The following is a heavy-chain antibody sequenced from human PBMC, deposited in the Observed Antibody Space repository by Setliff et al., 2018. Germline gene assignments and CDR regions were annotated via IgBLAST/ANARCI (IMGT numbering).Heavy chain of an antibody. J-gene: IGHJ6*02. Sequence: GGSLRLSCTASGFTFSDYAMSWVRQAPGKGLEWVGFIRSKAYGGTTEYAASVKGRFTISRDDSKSIAYLQMNSLKTEDTAVYYCTRVGRQLVYYYYGMDVWGQGTTVTVSS. D-gene: IGHD6-13*01. CDR1: GFTFSDYA. V-gene: IGHV3-49*04. CDR2: IRSKAYGGTT. CDR3: TRVGRQLVYYYYGMDV.